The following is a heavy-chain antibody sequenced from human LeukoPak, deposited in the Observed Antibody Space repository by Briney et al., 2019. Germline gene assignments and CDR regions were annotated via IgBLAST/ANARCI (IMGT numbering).Heavy chain of an antibody. CDR1: GFTFSSYA. CDR2: ISGSGGST. Sequence: GGSLRLSCAASGFTFSSYAMSWVRQAPGKGLEWVSAISGSGGSTHYADSVKGRFTISRDNSKNTLYLQMNSLRAEDTAVYYCAKVYYYDSSGYYSDAFDIWGQGTMVTVSS. D-gene: IGHD3-22*01. CDR3: AKVYYYDSSGYYSDAFDI. V-gene: IGHV3-23*01. J-gene: IGHJ3*02.